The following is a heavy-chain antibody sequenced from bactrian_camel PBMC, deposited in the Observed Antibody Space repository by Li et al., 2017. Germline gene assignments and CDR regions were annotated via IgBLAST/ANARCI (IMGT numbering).Heavy chain of an antibody. Sequence: VQLVESGGGLVRPGGSLTLSCKVSGGTFSRYVMSWVRQAPGKGLEWVSSIADTSTYYANSVKGRFTISIDNAKNMLYLEMNSLKPEDTAVYYCAADLDPPYSDYPYWGRETQVTVS. J-gene: IGHJ4*01. CDR2: IADTST. CDR1: GGTFSRYV. CDR3: AADLDPPYSDYPY. D-gene: IGHD4*01. V-gene: IGHV3S10*01.